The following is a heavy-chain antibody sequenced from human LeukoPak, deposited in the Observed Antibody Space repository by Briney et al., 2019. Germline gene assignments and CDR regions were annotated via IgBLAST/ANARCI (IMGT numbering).Heavy chain of an antibody. CDR1: GYTFTGYY. V-gene: IGHV1-2*02. Sequence: ASVKVSCKASGYTFTGYYMHWVRQAPGQGLEWMGWINPNSGGTNYAQKFQGRVTMTRDTSISTAYMELSSLRSEDTAVYYCARRILTGNRASYYYYYYYMDVWGKGTTVTISS. CDR3: ARRILTGNRASYYYYYYYMDV. D-gene: IGHD3-9*01. CDR2: INPNSGGT. J-gene: IGHJ6*03.